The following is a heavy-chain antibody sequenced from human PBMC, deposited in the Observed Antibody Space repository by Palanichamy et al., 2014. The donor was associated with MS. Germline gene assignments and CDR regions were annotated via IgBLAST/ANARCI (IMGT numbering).Heavy chain of an antibody. D-gene: IGHD2-21*02. Sequence: EVQLLESGGGLVQPGGSLRLSCAASGFTFSSYAMSWVRQAPGKGLEWVSAISGSGGSTYYADSVKGRFTISRDNSKNTLYLQMNSLRAEDTAVYYCATGCGGDCYSTDYWGQGTLVTVPS. V-gene: IGHV3-23*01. CDR3: ATGCGGDCYSTDY. J-gene: IGHJ4*02. CDR1: GFTFSSYA. CDR2: ISGSGGST.